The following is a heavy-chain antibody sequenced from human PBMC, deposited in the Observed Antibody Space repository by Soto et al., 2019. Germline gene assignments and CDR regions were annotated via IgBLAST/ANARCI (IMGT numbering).Heavy chain of an antibody. CDR1: GYTFTSYD. J-gene: IGHJ5*02. CDR3: ARSEGHYDILTGYYWFDP. D-gene: IGHD3-9*01. Sequence: EASVKVSCKASGYTFTSYDINWVRQATGQGLEWMGWMNPNSGNTGYAQKFQGRVTMTRNTSISTAYMELSSLRSEDTAVYYCARSEGHYDILTGYYWFDPWGQGTLVTVSS. V-gene: IGHV1-8*01. CDR2: MNPNSGNT.